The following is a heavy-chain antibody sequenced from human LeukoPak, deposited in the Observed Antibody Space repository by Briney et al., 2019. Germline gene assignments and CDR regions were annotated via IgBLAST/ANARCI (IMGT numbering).Heavy chain of an antibody. CDR2: IAGGRST. Sequence: GGSLRLSCAASGFTFSIYAMSWVRQAPGKGLEWVSGIAGGRSTYYADSVKGRFTISRDNSKNTMSMEMNSLRVEDTAVYYCAKGVGYSSGWYDYWGQGTLVTVSS. J-gene: IGHJ4*02. V-gene: IGHV3-23*01. CDR3: AKGVGYSSGWYDY. D-gene: IGHD6-19*01. CDR1: GFTFSIYA.